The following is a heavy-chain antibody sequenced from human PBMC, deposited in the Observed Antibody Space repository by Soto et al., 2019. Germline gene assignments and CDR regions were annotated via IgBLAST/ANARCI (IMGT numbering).Heavy chain of an antibody. D-gene: IGHD2-21*02. CDR2: IGTTSPYI. J-gene: IGHJ6*02. Sequence: GGSLRLSCAASGFTFSSYGMHWVRQAPGKGLEWVASIGTTSPYIYYADFVRGRFSISRDNAKNSLYLQMNSLRAEDTAVYYCARVMCGDCSAYYYYSMDVWGQGATVTVSS. V-gene: IGHV3-21*01. CDR1: GFTFSSYG. CDR3: ARVMCGDCSAYYYYSMDV.